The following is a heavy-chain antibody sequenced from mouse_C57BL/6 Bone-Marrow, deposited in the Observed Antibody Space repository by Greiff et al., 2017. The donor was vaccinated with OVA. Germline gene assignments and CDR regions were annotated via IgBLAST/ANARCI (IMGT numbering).Heavy chain of an antibody. J-gene: IGHJ3*01. CDR1: GYTFTSYW. CDR3: ARKGFYDGYSAWFAY. CDR2: IDPSDSYT. D-gene: IGHD2-3*01. V-gene: IGHV1-59*01. Sequence: QVQLQQPGAELVRPGTSVKLSCKASGYTFTSYWMHWVKQRPGQGLEWIGVIDPSDSYTNYNQKFKGKATLTVDTSSSTAYMQLSSLTSEDSAVYDCARKGFYDGYSAWFAYWGQGTLVTVSA.